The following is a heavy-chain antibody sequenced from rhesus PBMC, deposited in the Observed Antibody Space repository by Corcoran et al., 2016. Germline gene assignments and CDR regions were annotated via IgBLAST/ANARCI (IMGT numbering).Heavy chain of an antibody. Sequence: QVQLQQWGEGLVKPSETLSLTCAVYDGSISGYWWGWIRQPPGKGLEGIGRIRSGGTPNYNPSFKIRGTMSVDSSKNQFSLKLSSVTAADTAVYYCARQSSSMAEGLDSWGQGVVVTVSS. CDR2: IRSGGTP. CDR3: ARQSSSMAEGLDS. J-gene: IGHJ6*01. V-gene: IGHV4-160*01. D-gene: IGHD4-4*01. CDR1: DGSISGYW.